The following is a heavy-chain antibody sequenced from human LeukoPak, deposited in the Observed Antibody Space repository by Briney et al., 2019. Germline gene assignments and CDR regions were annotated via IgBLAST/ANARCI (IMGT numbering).Heavy chain of an antibody. CDR3: ARNRFPITGTTNNYYYMDV. Sequence: GGSLRLSCAASGFIFSSYSMNWVRQAPGKGLEWLSYISSSSTTIYCADSVKGRFTISRDNAKNSLYLQMNSLKAEDTAVYYCARNRFPITGTTNNYYYMDVWGKGTTVTVSS. D-gene: IGHD1-7*01. V-gene: IGHV3-48*04. CDR2: ISSSSTTI. J-gene: IGHJ6*03. CDR1: GFIFSSYS.